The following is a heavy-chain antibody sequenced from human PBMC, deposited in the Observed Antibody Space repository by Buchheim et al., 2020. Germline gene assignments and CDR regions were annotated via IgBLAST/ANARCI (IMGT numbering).Heavy chain of an antibody. J-gene: IGHJ4*02. V-gene: IGHV4-39*01. CDR1: GGSISSSSYY. D-gene: IGHD3-22*01. CDR3: ASGDGVITTFPYPFDY. CDR2: IYYSGST. Sequence: QLQLQESGPGLVKPSETLSLTCTVSGGSISSSSYYWGWIRQPPGKGLEWIGSIYYSGSTYYNPSLKSRVTISVSTSKNQFSLKLSSVTAADTAVYYCASGDGVITTFPYPFDYWGQGTL.